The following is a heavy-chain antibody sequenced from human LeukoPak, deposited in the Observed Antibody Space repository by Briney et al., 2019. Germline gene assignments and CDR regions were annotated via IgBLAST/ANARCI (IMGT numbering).Heavy chain of an antibody. Sequence: SETLSLTCTVSGGSISSSSYYWGWIRQPPGKGLEWIGSIYYSGSTYYNPSLKSRVTISVDTSKNQFSLKLSSVTAADTAVYYCARGGIAAGTYYFDSWGQGTLVTVSS. D-gene: IGHD6-13*01. CDR2: IYYSGST. CDR1: GGSISSSSYY. CDR3: ARGGIAAGTYYFDS. V-gene: IGHV4-39*07. J-gene: IGHJ4*02.